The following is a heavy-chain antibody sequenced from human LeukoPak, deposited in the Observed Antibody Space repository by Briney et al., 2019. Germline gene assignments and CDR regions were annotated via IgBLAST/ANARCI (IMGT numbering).Heavy chain of an antibody. D-gene: IGHD6-25*01. Sequence: GGSLRLSCTVSGSAISNSGFNWGCQAPGKGLEWVSAVSRSGDSTYYADSVKGRFTISRDNSQNMQYLLMNSARAEDTDIHCCMLVLIAAGEGDYFHYRGQGTPVTVSS. CDR1: GSAISNSG. CDR3: MLVLIAAGEGDYFHY. J-gene: IGHJ4*02. CDR2: VSRSGDST. V-gene: IGHV3-23*01.